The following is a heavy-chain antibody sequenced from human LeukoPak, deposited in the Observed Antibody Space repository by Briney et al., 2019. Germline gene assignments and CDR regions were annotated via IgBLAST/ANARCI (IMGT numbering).Heavy chain of an antibody. D-gene: IGHD7-27*01. CDR3: AKDGGLWVSAHWGDS. V-gene: IGHV3-23*01. Sequence: GGSLRLSCAASGFTFSSYTMSRVRQAPGKGLEWVSTITTSDGNTYYADSVKGRFTVSRDNSKNTLFLQMNSLRAEDTAVYYCAKDGGLWVSAHWGDSWGRGTLVTVSS. CDR2: ITTSDGNT. J-gene: IGHJ4*02. CDR1: GFTFSSYT.